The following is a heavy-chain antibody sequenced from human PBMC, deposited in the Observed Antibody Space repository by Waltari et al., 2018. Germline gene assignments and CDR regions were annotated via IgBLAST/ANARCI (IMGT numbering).Heavy chain of an antibody. CDR1: GGSFSGYY. Sequence: QVQLQQWGAGLLKPSETLSLTCAVYGGSFSGYYWSWIRQPPGKGLEWIGEINHSGSTNDNPSLKSRVTISVDTSKNQFSLKLSSVTAADTAVYYCARLERKYRGGSYGNWFDPWGQGTLVTVSS. J-gene: IGHJ5*02. CDR2: INHSGST. D-gene: IGHD1-26*01. CDR3: ARLERKYRGGSYGNWFDP. V-gene: IGHV4-34*01.